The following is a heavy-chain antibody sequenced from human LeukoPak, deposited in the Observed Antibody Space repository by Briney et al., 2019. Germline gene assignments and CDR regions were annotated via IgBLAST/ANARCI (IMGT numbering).Heavy chain of an antibody. CDR1: GFTFSGYA. D-gene: IGHD5-18*01. CDR2: ISYDGSNK. CDR3: ARVPDTAMVTAGYYGMDV. J-gene: IGHJ6*02. Sequence: PGGSLRLSCAASGFTFSGYAMHWVRQAPGKGLEWVAVISYDGSNKYYADSVKGRFTISRDNSKNTLYLQMNSLKAEDTAVYYCARVPDTAMVTAGYYGMDVWGQGTTVTVSS. V-gene: IGHV3-30-3*01.